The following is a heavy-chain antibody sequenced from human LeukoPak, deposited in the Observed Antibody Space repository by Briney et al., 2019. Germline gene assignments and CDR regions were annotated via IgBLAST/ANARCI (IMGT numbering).Heavy chain of an antibody. V-gene: IGHV1-2*02. CDR3: ARDYIVVVPAAMTLDD. J-gene: IGHJ4*02. CDR1: GYTFTGYY. D-gene: IGHD2-2*01. Sequence: ASVKVSCKASGYTFTGYYMHWVRQAPGQGLEWMGWINPNSGGTNYAQKFQGRVTMTRDTSTSTAYMELRSLRSDDTAVYYCARDYIVVVPAAMTLDDWGQGTLVTVSS. CDR2: INPNSGGT.